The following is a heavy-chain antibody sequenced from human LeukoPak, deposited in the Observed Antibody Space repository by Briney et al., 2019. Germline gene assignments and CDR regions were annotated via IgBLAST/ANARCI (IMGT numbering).Heavy chain of an antibody. CDR3: ARVDTIFGVANYDAFDI. Sequence: SEALSLTCAVYGGSFSGYYWSWIRQPPGKGLEWIGEINHSGSTNYNPSLKSRVTISVDKSKNQFSLKLSSVTAADTAVYYCARVDTIFGVANYDAFDIWGQGTMVTVSS. D-gene: IGHD3-3*01. CDR1: GGSFSGYY. V-gene: IGHV4-34*01. CDR2: INHSGST. J-gene: IGHJ3*02.